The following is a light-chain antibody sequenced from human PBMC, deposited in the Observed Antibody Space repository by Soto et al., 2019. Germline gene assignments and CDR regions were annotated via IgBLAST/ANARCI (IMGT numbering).Light chain of an antibody. CDR3: MQTLQSPPA. V-gene: IGKV2-28*01. CDR2: LGS. Sequence: DLVMTQSPLPVTPGEPASISCRSSQSLLHSNGYNYLDWYLQKPGQSPQLLIYLGSHRASGVPDRFSGSGSGTDFTLKISRVAAEDFGVYYCMQTLQSPPAFGQGTKVEI. CDR1: QSLLHSNGYNY. J-gene: IGKJ1*01.